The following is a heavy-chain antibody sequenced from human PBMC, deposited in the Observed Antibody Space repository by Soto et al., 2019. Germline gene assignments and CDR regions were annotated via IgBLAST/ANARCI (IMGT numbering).Heavy chain of an antibody. D-gene: IGHD2-15*01. CDR1: GYTFTDSY. J-gene: IGHJ6*02. Sequence: GASVKVSCKASGYTFTDSYLHWVRQAPGQRLEWMGWMNVNTGGTNSPQKFQERVTITRDMSTSTAYMELSSLRSEDTAVYYCAARWDSGYLDVWGQGTTVTVSS. CDR2: MNVNTGGT. V-gene: IGHV1-2*02. CDR3: AARWDSGYLDV.